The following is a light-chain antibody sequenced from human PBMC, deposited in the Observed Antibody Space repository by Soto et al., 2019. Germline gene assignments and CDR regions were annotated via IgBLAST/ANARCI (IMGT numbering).Light chain of an antibody. CDR2: GNS. CDR1: SSNIGAGYE. Sequence: QSVLTQPPSVSGAPGQRVTISCTGSSSNIGAGYEVHWYQQLPGTAPKLLIYGNSKRPSGVPDRFSGSKSVTSASLAITGLQAEDEADYYCQSYDSSLSGVLFGGGTKLTVL. V-gene: IGLV1-40*01. CDR3: QSYDSSLSGVL. J-gene: IGLJ2*01.